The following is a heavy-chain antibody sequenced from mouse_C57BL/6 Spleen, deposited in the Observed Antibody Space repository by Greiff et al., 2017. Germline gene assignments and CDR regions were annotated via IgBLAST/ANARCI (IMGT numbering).Heavy chain of an antibody. Sequence: VKLMESGPGLVAPSQSLSITCTVSGFSLTSYGVHWVRQPPGKGLEWLVVIWSDGSTTYNSALKSRLSISKDNSKSQVFLKMNSLQTDDTAMYYCARGYSNYDYAMDYWGQGTSVTVSS. CDR1: GFSLTSYG. V-gene: IGHV2-6*03. CDR3: ARGYSNYDYAMDY. J-gene: IGHJ4*01. CDR2: IWSDGST. D-gene: IGHD2-5*01.